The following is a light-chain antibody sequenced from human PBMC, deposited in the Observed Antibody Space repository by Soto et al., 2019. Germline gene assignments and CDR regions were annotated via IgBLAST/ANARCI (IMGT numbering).Light chain of an antibody. V-gene: IGLV2-14*01. CDR1: SSDVGGYKS. CDR3: GSYSSTTTSYV. J-gene: IGLJ1*01. Sequence: QSALTQPASVSGSPGQSITISCTGSSSDVGGYKSVSWYQQHPGKAPKVIIYEVSNRPSGVSNRFSGSKSGTTASLTISGLQAEDEADYYCGSYSSTTTSYVFGTGTKLTVL. CDR2: EVS.